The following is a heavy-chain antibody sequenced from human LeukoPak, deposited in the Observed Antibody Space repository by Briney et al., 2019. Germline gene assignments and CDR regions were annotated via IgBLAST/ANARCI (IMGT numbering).Heavy chain of an antibody. CDR2: IYYSGSP. D-gene: IGHD1-26*01. CDR1: GGSISSSSYY. J-gene: IGHJ4*02. Sequence: PSETLSLTCSVSGGSISSSSYYWAWIRQPPGKGLEWIGSIYYSGSPYYNPSLKSRVTISVDTSKNQFSRKLSSVTAVDTAVYYCASGRGSYYGTFYFDYWGQGTLVTVSS. CDR3: ASGRGSYYGTFYFDY. V-gene: IGHV4-39*01.